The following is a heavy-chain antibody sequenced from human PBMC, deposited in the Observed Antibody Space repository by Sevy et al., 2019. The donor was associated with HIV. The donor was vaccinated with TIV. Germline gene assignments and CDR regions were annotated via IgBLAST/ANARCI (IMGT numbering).Heavy chain of an antibody. Sequence: GGSLRLSCAASGFTFSSYAMNWVRQAPGKGLEWVSSISSSSSHIYTPAPLKGRFTISGDNAKKSLFLQMNSLRAEDTAIYYCARVAADDPDFYYYGMDVWGQGTTVTVSS. CDR3: ARVAADDPDFYYYGMDV. J-gene: IGHJ6*02. CDR1: GFTFSSYA. CDR2: ISSSSSHI. V-gene: IGHV3-21*01. D-gene: IGHD6-13*01.